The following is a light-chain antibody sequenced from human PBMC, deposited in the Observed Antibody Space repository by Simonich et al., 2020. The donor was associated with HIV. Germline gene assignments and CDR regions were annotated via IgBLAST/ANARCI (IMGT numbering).Light chain of an antibody. J-gene: IGKJ4*01. CDR3: QQYYSIPLT. CDR1: RRVLYRSNNKNY. V-gene: IGKV4-1*01. CDR2: WAS. Sequence: DIVMPQSPDSLAVSLGERATATCRSSRRVLYRSNNKNYLARYQQKPGQPPKLLIYWASTRESGVPDRFSASGSGTDFTRTISSLQAEDVAIYYCQQYYSIPLTFGGGTKVEIK.